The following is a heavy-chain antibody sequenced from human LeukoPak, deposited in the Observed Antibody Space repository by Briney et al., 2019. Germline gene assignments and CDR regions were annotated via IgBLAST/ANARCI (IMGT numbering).Heavy chain of an antibody. CDR1: GGSFSGYY. Sequence: SETLSLTCAVYGGSFSGYYWSWIRQPPGKGLEWIGEINHSGSTNYNPSLKSRVTISVDTSKNQFSLKLSSVTAADTAVYYCARGRYGDLRAFDIWGQGTMVTVSS. CDR3: ARGRYGDLRAFDI. J-gene: IGHJ3*02. V-gene: IGHV4-34*01. CDR2: INHSGST. D-gene: IGHD4-17*01.